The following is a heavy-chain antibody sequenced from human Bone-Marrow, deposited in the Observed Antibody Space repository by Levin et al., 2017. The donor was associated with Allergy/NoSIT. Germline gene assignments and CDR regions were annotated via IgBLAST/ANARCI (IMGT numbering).Heavy chain of an antibody. D-gene: IGHD2-15*01. CDR3: AREPPYCSGGSCYSGWFDP. V-gene: IGHV1-46*01. J-gene: IGHJ5*02. Sequence: GESLKISCKASGYTFTSYYMHWVRQAPGQGLEWMGIINPSGGSTSYAQKFQGRVTMTRDTSTSTVYMELSSLRSEDTAVYYCAREPPYCSGGSCYSGWFDPWGQGTLVTVSS. CDR1: GYTFTSYY. CDR2: INPSGGST.